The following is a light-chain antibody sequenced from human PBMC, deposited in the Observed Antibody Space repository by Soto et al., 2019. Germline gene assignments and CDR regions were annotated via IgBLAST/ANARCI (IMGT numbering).Light chain of an antibody. CDR2: ANS. CDR1: SSNIGANYD. J-gene: IGLJ1*01. V-gene: IGLV1-40*01. CDR3: QSYDSSLNGYI. Sequence: HSVLTQPPSVSGAPGQRVTISCTGSSSNIGANYDVHWYQQVPGTAPKLLMFANSNRPSGVPDRFSGSKSGTTASLAITGLQADDEADYCCQSYDSSLNGYIFGTGTKVTVL.